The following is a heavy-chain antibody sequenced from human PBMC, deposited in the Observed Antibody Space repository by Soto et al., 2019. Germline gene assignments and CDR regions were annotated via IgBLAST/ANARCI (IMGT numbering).Heavy chain of an antibody. Sequence: QVQLVQSGAEVKRPGSSVKVSCKASGGKFSTFAINWVRQAPGHGLEWMGGIIPLFGEANYARKFQGRVTLPADDSTTTAFMELSGLRSDDTAVYYCARGVYSDAATDDYVNWPPLLWGQGTRITVTS. CDR3: ARGVYSDAATDDYVNWPPLL. CDR2: IIPLFGEA. CDR1: GGKFSTFA. V-gene: IGHV1-69*01. J-gene: IGHJ4*02. D-gene: IGHD1-1*01.